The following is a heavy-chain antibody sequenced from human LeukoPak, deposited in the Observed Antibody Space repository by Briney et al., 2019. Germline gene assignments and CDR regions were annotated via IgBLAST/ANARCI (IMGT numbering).Heavy chain of an antibody. Sequence: PGGSLRLSCAASGFTFSSYSMNWVRQAPGKGLEWVSYISSSSSTIYYADSVKGRFAISRDNVKNSLYLQMNSLRAEDTAVYYCARDDDGVVPAAKGSDYWGQGTLVTVSS. J-gene: IGHJ4*02. D-gene: IGHD2-2*01. V-gene: IGHV3-48*04. CDR1: GFTFSSYS. CDR2: ISSSSSTI. CDR3: ARDDDGVVPAAKGSDY.